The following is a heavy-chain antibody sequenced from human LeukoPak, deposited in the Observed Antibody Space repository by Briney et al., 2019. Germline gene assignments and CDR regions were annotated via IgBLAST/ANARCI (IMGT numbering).Heavy chain of an antibody. V-gene: IGHV3-21*01. CDR2: ISSSSSYI. CDR3: AREYSSSSSLPD. CDR1: GFTFSSYN. J-gene: IGHJ4*02. D-gene: IGHD6-6*01. Sequence: GGALRLSCAASGFTFSSYNMNWVRQAPGKGLEWVSSISSSSSYIYYADSVKGRFTISRDNAKNSLYLQMNSLRAEDTAVYYCAREYSSSSSLPDWGQGTLVTVSS.